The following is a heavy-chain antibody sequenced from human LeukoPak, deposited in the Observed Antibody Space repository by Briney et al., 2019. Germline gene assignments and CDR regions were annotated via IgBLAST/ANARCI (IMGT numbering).Heavy chain of an antibody. CDR3: ARDAALITMVRGVLDY. D-gene: IGHD3-10*01. CDR2: ISAYNGNT. CDR1: GYTFTSYA. J-gene: IGHJ4*02. Sequence: ASVKVSCKASGYTFTSYAMNWVRQAPGQGLEWMGWISAYNGNTNYAQKLQGRVTMTTDTSTSTAYMELRSLRSDDTAVYYCARDAALITMVRGVLDYWGQGTLVTVSS. V-gene: IGHV1-18*01.